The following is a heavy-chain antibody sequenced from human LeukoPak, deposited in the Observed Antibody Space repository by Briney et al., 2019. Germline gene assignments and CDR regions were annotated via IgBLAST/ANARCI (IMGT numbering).Heavy chain of an antibody. J-gene: IGHJ5*02. CDR3: ARDRITMVRGVENNWFDP. V-gene: IGHV1-46*01. Sequence: ASVTVSFKASGYTFTIYYMHWVRQAPGQGLEWMGIINPSGGSTSYAQKFQGRVTMTRDTSTSTVYMELSSLRSEDTAVYYCARDRITMVRGVENNWFDPWGQGTLVTVSS. CDR1: GYTFTIYY. CDR2: INPSGGST. D-gene: IGHD3-10*01.